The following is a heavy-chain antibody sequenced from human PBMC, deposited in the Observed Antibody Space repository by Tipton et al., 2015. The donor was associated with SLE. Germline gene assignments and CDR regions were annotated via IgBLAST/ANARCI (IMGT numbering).Heavy chain of an antibody. Sequence: LRLSCTVSGGSISSYYWSWIRQPPGKGLEWIGYIYYSGSTNYNPSLKSRVTISVDTSKNQFSLKLSSVTAADTAVYYCARQPRGYFDYWGQGTLVTVSS. J-gene: IGHJ4*02. CDR2: IYYSGST. CDR3: ARQPRGYFDY. CDR1: GGSISSYY. D-gene: IGHD3-10*01. V-gene: IGHV4-59*08.